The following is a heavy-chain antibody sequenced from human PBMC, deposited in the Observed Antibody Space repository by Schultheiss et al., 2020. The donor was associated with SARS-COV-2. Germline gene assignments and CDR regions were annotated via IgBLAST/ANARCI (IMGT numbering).Heavy chain of an antibody. CDR2: IYYSGST. CDR3: SRRVAAPNNWFDP. V-gene: IGHV4-39*07. J-gene: IGHJ5*02. D-gene: IGHD2-15*01. Sequence: SETLSLTCTVSGGSISSYYWSWIRQPPGKGLEWIGSIYYSGSTYYNPSLKSRVTISVDTSKNQFSLKLSSVTAADTAVYYCSRRVAAPNNWFDPWGQGTLVTVSS. CDR1: GGSISSYY.